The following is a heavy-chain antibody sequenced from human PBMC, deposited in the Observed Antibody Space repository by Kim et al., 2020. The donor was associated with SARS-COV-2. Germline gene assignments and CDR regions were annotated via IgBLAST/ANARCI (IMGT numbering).Heavy chain of an antibody. J-gene: IGHJ4*02. D-gene: IGHD6-6*01. V-gene: IGHV3-30*02. CDR3: AKASKGIAARLGY. Sequence: YADSVKGRFTISRDNSKNTLYLQMNSLRAEDTAVYYCAKASKGIAARLGYWGQGTLVTVSS.